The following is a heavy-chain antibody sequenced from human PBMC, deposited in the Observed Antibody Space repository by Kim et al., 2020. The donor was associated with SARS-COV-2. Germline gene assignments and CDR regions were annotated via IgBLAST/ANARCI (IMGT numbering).Heavy chain of an antibody. J-gene: IGHJ5*02. V-gene: IGHV4-34*01. Sequence: SETLSLTCAVYGGSFSGYYWSWIRQPPGKGLEWIGEINHSGSTNYNPSLKSRVTISVDTSKNQFSLKLSSVTAADTAVYYCARAPVGGIAVAGTGFDPWGQGTLVTVSS. CDR3: ARAPVGGIAVAGTGFDP. D-gene: IGHD6-19*01. CDR2: INHSGST. CDR1: GGSFSGYY.